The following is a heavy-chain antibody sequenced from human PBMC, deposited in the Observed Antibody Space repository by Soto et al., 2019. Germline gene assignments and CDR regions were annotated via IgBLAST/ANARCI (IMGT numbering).Heavy chain of an antibody. V-gene: IGHV4-59*01. CDR1: GGSIRSYY. Sequence: PSETLSLTCTVSGGSIRSYYWTWIRQPPGKGLEWLGYIFYSGSTFYNPSLKSRVTISIHTSKSQFSLQLTSVTAADTAVYYCARGEADTDMVDSWGQGTLVTVSS. D-gene: IGHD5-18*01. CDR2: IFYSGST. CDR3: ARGEADTDMVDS. J-gene: IGHJ4*02.